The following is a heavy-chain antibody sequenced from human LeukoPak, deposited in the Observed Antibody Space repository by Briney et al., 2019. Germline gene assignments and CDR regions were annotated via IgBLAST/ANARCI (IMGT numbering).Heavy chain of an antibody. CDR1: GGSISSYY. V-gene: IGHV4-59*01. CDR2: IYNDGTT. CDR3: ASTPYDSSGYYHNYYYMDV. Sequence: SETLSLTCTVSGGSISSYYRNWIRQSPGKGLEWIAYIYNDGTTNYNPSLRSRLTISEDMSKNQFSLRLTSVTAADTAVYYCASTPYDSSGYYHNYYYMDVWGKGTTVTVSS. D-gene: IGHD3-22*01. J-gene: IGHJ6*03.